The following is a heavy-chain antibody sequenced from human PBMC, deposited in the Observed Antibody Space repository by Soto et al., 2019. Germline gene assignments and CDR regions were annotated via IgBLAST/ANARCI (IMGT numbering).Heavy chain of an antibody. D-gene: IGHD1-7*01. Sequence: QLQLQESGPGLVKPSETLSLTCTVSGGSISSSSYYWGWIRQPPGKGLEWIGSIYYSGSTYYNPSLKSRVTISVDTSKNQVSLKLSPVTAADTAVYYCARRGLNWNYGYHDYWGQGTLVTVSS. CDR2: IYYSGST. V-gene: IGHV4-39*01. J-gene: IGHJ4*02. CDR3: ARRGLNWNYGYHDY. CDR1: GGSISSSSYY.